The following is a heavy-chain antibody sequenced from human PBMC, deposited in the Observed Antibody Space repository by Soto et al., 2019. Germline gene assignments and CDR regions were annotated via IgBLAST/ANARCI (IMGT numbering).Heavy chain of an antibody. CDR2: IYYSGST. Sequence: PSETLSLTCTVSGGSISSGGYYWSWIRQHPGKGLEWIGYIYYSGSTYYNPSLKSRVTISVDTSKNQFSLKLSSVTAADTAVYYCASTTQDIVLVPAAIESYYGMDVWGQGTTVTVPS. CDR1: GGSISSGGYY. D-gene: IGHD2-2*02. CDR3: ASTTQDIVLVPAAIESYYGMDV. V-gene: IGHV4-31*03. J-gene: IGHJ6*02.